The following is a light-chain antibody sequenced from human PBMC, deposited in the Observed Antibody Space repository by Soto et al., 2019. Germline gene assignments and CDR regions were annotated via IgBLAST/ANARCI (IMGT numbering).Light chain of an antibody. CDR3: QHYNSYSEA. CDR2: RAS. V-gene: IGKV1-5*03. J-gene: IGKJ1*01. Sequence: DIQMTQSPSTLSGSVGDRVTITCRASQTISGWMAWYQEKPGKAPKRLIYRASNLKSGVPSRYSGSGSGTEFTLTISSLQPDDFATYYCQHYNSYSEAFGQGTKVDI. CDR1: QTISGW.